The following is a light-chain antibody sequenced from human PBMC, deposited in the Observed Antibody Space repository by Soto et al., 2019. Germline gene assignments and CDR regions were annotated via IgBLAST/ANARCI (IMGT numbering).Light chain of an antibody. V-gene: IGLV2-14*03. Sequence: QSALTQPASVSGSPGQSITISCTGTSSDVGYYNYVSWYQQHPGKAPKVMIYDVSDRPSGVSDRFSGSKSGNTASLTISGLQAEDEADFYCSSHTRTGTLVFGTGPKLTVL. CDR3: SSHTRTGTLV. J-gene: IGLJ1*01. CDR2: DVS. CDR1: SSDVGYYNY.